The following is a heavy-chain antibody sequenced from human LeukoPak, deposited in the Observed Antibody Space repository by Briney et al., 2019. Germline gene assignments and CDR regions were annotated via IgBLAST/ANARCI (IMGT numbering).Heavy chain of an antibody. CDR2: ISRSGSTI. J-gene: IGHJ6*03. V-gene: IGHV3-11*04. Sequence: PGGSLRLSCAASGFTFSDYYMSWIRQAPGKGLEWVSYISRSGSTIYYADSVKGRFTISRDNAKNSLYLQMNSLRAEDTAVYYCARAFSSSWYVDYYYYMDVWGKGTTVTVSS. CDR1: GFTFSDYY. D-gene: IGHD6-13*01. CDR3: ARAFSSSWYVDYYYYMDV.